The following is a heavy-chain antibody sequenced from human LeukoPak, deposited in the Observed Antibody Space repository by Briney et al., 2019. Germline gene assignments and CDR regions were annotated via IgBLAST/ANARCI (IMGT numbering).Heavy chain of an antibody. Sequence: PSETLSLTCTVSGGSISSSSYYWSWIRQPPGKGLEWIGEINHSGSTNYNPSLKSRVTISVDTSKNQFSLKLSSVTAADTAVYYCARQVGSYGSGRVRKYYFDYWGQGTLVTVSS. J-gene: IGHJ4*02. CDR2: INHSGST. CDR3: ARQVGSYGSGRVRKYYFDY. D-gene: IGHD3-10*01. V-gene: IGHV4-39*01. CDR1: GGSISSSSYY.